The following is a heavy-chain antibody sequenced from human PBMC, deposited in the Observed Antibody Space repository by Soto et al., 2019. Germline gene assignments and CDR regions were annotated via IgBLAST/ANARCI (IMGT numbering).Heavy chain of an antibody. V-gene: IGHV1-8*01. Sequence: ASVKVSCKTSGYTFPSYDNNWVRQAPGQGLEWMGWMKPKSGDTGYAPKFQGRVNMTRNTSTGTAYMELSSLISEDTAVYYCARRRAVVAARPYYYYAMDVWGQGTTVTVSS. D-gene: IGHD6-6*01. CDR2: MKPKSGDT. CDR3: ARRRAVVAARPYYYYAMDV. J-gene: IGHJ6*02. CDR1: GYTFPSYD.